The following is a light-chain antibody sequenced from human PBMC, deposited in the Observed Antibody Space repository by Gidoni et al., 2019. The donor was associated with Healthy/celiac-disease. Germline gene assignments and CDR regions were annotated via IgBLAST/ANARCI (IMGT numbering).Light chain of an antibody. J-gene: IGKJ1*01. V-gene: IGKV3-15*01. CDR1: QSVSSN. CDR3: QHYNNWPPWT. CDR2: GAS. Sequence: EIVLTQSPATLSVSPGARATRPSRTRQSVSSNLAWYQQKHGQAPRLLIYGASTRATGIPAQLSGSGSGKEFILTISSLQSEDFAVYYCQHYNNWPPWTFXQXTKVEIK.